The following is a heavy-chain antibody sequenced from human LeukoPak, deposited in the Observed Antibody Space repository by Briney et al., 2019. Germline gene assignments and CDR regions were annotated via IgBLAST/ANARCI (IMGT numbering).Heavy chain of an antibody. CDR3: VRESAVAGIVSFAY. D-gene: IGHD6-13*01. CDR2: TYNGNT. CDR1: GYTFTSYV. V-gene: IGHV1-18*01. J-gene: IGHJ4*02. Sequence: ASVKVSCKASGYTFTSYVINWVRQAPGQGLEWMGWTYNGNTKYAQKLQGRVTMTTDTSTTTAYMELGSLRSDDTAVYYCVRESAVAGIVSFAYWGQGTLVTVSS.